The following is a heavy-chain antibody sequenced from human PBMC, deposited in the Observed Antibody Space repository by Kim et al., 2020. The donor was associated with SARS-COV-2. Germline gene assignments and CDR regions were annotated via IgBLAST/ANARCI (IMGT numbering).Heavy chain of an antibody. CDR1: GFTFSSYW. Sequence: GGSLRLSCAASGFTFSSYWMHWVRQAPGKGLEWVSRINSDGSSISYADSVKGRFTISRDNAKNTLYLQMNSLRAEDTAVYYCARVSRGYFSGGSCLYGPYFCYVRDVWGEGTTVTVSS. CDR2: INSDGSSI. V-gene: IGHV3-74*01. J-gene: IGHJ6*04. D-gene: IGHD2-15*01. CDR3: ARVSRGYFSGGSCLYGPYFCYVRDV.